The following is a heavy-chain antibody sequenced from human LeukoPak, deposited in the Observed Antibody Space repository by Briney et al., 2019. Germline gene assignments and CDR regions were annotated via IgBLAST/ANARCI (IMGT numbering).Heavy chain of an antibody. J-gene: IGHJ6*02. V-gene: IGHV1-69*13. CDR1: GGTFSSYA. D-gene: IGHD2-2*01. CDR2: IIPIFGTA. CDR3: ARNNIVVVPAANDYYYYYGMDV. Sequence: GASVKVSCKASGGTFSSYAISWVRQAPGQGPEWMGGIIPIFGTANYAQKFQGRVTITADESTSTAYMELSSLRSEDTAVYYCARNNIVVVPAANDYYYYYGMDVWGQGTTVTVSS.